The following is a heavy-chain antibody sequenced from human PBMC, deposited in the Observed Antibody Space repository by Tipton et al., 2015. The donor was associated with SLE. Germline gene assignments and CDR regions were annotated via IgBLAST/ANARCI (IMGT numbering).Heavy chain of an antibody. CDR2: INQDGSKY. D-gene: IGHD3/OR15-3a*01. CDR1: GFAFSDSW. J-gene: IGHJ6*02. CDR3: ARDGLMYGIDL. Sequence: LSLTCAASGFAFSDSWMTWVRQAPGKGLEWVGNINQDGSKYYYVDSMKGRFTISRDNAKNSLYLQINSLRLEDTAVYYCARDGLMYGIDLWGRGTTVTVS. V-gene: IGHV3-7*01.